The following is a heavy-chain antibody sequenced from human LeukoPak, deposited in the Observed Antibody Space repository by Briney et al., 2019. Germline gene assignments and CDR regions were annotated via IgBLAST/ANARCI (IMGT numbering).Heavy chain of an antibody. Sequence: PGGSLRLSCAASGFIFDDYAMHWVRQAPGKGLEWVSGISWNSGSLDYADSVKGRFTISRDNAKNSLYLQMNSLRTEDTALYYCARGLGGDQGYFDLWGRGTLATVSS. D-gene: IGHD3-10*01. J-gene: IGHJ2*01. V-gene: IGHV3-9*01. CDR2: ISWNSGSL. CDR3: ARGLGGDQGYFDL. CDR1: GFIFDDYA.